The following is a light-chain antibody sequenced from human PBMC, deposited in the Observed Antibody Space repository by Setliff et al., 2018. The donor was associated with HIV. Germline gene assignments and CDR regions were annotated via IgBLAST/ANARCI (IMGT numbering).Light chain of an antibody. CDR2: GYT. Sequence: SVLTQPPSVSGTPGQRVSISCTVNISNIGAGFDVHWYQHLPGTAPKLLIFGYTNRPSGVPDRFSGSRSGTSASLAIAGLQAEDEADYYCQSSDKSPTNYVFGTGTKVTVL. V-gene: IGLV1-40*01. J-gene: IGLJ1*01. CDR1: ISNIGAGFD. CDR3: QSSDKSPTNYV.